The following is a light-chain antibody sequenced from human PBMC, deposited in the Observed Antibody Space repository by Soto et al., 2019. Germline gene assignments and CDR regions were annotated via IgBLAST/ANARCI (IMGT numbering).Light chain of an antibody. CDR1: QSISSY. J-gene: IGKJ2*01. CDR2: AAS. V-gene: IGKV1-39*01. CDR3: QQSYSTPLYT. Sequence: DIQMTQSPSSLSASVGDRVTITCRASQSISSYLNWYQQKPGKAPKLLIYAASSLQSGVPSRFRGSRSGTEFTLPISSLQREDYATYYCQQSYSTPLYTFGQGTKLEIK.